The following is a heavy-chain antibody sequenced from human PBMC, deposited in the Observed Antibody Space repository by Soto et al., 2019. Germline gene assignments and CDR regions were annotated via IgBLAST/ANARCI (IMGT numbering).Heavy chain of an antibody. Sequence: QVQLVESGGGVVQPGRSLRLSCAASGFTFSSDGMHWVRQAPGKGLEWVAVISYDGSNKYYADSVKGRFTISRDNSKNTLYLQMNSLRAEDTAVYYCAKDSFSNYVFFDYWGQGTLVTVSS. CDR2: ISYDGSNK. CDR1: GFTFSSDG. J-gene: IGHJ4*02. CDR3: AKDSFSNYVFFDY. D-gene: IGHD4-4*01. V-gene: IGHV3-30*18.